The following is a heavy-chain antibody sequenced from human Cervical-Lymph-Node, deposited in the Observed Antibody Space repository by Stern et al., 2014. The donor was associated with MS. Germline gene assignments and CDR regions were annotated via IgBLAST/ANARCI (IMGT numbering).Heavy chain of an antibody. Sequence: QVQLQESGPGLVKPSETLSLSCTVSGGPITYYYWNWIRQSPGKGLEWIGFIYYTGTTSYNPSLSSRVSMSLDTSKSQFSLKLSSVTAADTAVYYCARGRDFEFDNGDRHFEFWGQGALVTVSS. CDR1: GGPITYYY. CDR2: IYYTGTT. D-gene: IGHD4-17*01. CDR3: ARGRDFEFDNGDRHFEF. J-gene: IGHJ4*02. V-gene: IGHV4-59*01.